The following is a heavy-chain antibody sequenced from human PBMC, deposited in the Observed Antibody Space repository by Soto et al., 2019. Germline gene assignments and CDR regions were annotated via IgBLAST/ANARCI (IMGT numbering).Heavy chain of an antibody. CDR1: GYTFTNYG. D-gene: IGHD2-21*02. CDR2: ISAYNGNI. CDR3: ASSYCRGHCYSHLPLDYYYSGMDV. J-gene: IGHJ6*02. Sequence: QVQLVQSGAEVKKPGASVKVSCKASGYTFTNYGISWVRQAPGQGLEWMGWISAYNGNINYAKKLQGRVTMTTDTSTSTAYMVLRSLRSDDTARYYCASSYCRGHCYSHLPLDYYYSGMDVWGQGTTVTVSS. V-gene: IGHV1-18*01.